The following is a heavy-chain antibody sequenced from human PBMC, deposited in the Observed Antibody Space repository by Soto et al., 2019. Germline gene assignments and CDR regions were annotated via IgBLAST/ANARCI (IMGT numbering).Heavy chain of an antibody. CDR2: ISPDGGST. CDR1: GFDFTDHY. J-gene: IGHJ4*02. V-gene: IGHV1-46*01. CDR3: ARAPRGGVIIVITWAQIDY. Sequence: ASVNVSCKASGFDFTDHYIHWVRQAPGQGLEWMGIISPDGGSTRYSQKFQARITMTRDTSTSTVYMELSSLRSEDTAIYYCARAPRGGVIIVITWAQIDYWGQGTLVTV. D-gene: IGHD3-10*01.